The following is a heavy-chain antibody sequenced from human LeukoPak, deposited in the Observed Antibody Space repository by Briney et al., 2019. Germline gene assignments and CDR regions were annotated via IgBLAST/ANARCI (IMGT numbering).Heavy chain of an antibody. D-gene: IGHD3-10*01. J-gene: IGHJ4*02. CDR3: ARGSTYNYGMGVD. V-gene: IGHV3-21*01. CDR1: GYTFSSYS. Sequence: GGSLRLSCAASGYTFSSYSMNWVRQAPGKGLEWVSSISSSSSYIYYADSVKGRFTISRDNAKNSLYPKMNSLRAEDTAVYYCARGSTYNYGMGVDWGQRSPVTVS. CDR2: ISSSSSYI.